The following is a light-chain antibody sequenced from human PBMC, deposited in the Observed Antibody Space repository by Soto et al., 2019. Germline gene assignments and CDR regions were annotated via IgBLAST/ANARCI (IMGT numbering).Light chain of an antibody. V-gene: IGLV2-8*01. CDR1: NSDVGSYIY. CDR3: SSYAGSSNV. CDR2: EVN. Sequence: QSALTQPASVSGSPGQSITISCTGTNSDVGSYIYVSWYQQHPGKAPKLMIYEVNKRPSGVPDRFSGSKSGNTASLTVSGLQAEDEADYYCSSYAGSSNVFGTGTKLTVL. J-gene: IGLJ1*01.